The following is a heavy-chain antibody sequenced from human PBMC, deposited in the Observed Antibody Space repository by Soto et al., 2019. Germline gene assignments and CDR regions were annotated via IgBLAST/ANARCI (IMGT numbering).Heavy chain of an antibody. J-gene: IGHJ4*02. CDR1: GFTFSSYA. CDR2: ISRSGGST. D-gene: IGHD1-26*01. V-gene: IGHV3-23*01. Sequence: EVQLLESGGGLVQPGGSLRLSCAASGFTFSSYAMSWVRQAPGKGLEWVSAISRSGGSTYYADSVKGRFTISRDNSKNTLYLQMNSLRAEDTAVYYCAKDPLPYSGSYYGYWGQGTLVTVSS. CDR3: AKDPLPYSGSYYGY.